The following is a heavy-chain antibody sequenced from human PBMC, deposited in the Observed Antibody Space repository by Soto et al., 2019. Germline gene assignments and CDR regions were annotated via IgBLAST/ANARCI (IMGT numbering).Heavy chain of an antibody. D-gene: IGHD2-15*01. CDR1: GFTFSTYT. J-gene: IGHJ6*02. V-gene: IGHV3-30-3*01. CDR2: ISYDGNTK. CDR3: ARDGYCSGGSCLDGMDI. Sequence: LRLSCAASGFTFSTYTMHWVLQAPGKGLEWVSLISYDGNTKYYADSVKGRFTISRDNSKNTAYLQMNSLRADDTAMYYCARDGYCSGGSCLDGMDIWGQGTTVTVSS.